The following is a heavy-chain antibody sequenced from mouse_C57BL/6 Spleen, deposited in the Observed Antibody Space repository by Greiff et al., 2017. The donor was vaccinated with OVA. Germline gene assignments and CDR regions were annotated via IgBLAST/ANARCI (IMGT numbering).Heavy chain of an antibody. CDR3: ARGGYDATLPFDY. Sequence: QVQLQQPGAELVKPGASVKMSCKASGYTFTSYWITWVKQRPGQGLEWIGDIYPGSGSTNYNEKFKSKATLTVDTSSSTAYMQLSSLTSEDSAVYYCARGGYDATLPFDYWGQGTTLTVSS. CDR2: IYPGSGST. CDR1: GYTFTSYW. J-gene: IGHJ2*01. V-gene: IGHV1-55*01. D-gene: IGHD2-3*01.